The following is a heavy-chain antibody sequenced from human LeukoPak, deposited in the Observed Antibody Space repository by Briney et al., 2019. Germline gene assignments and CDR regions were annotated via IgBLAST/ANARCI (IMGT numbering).Heavy chain of an antibody. V-gene: IGHV4-34*01. CDR1: GGSLSGYY. D-gene: IGHD4-17*01. Sequence: SETLSLTCAVYGGSLSGYYWSWIRQPPGKGLEWIGEINHSGRTNYNPSLKSRVTISVDTSKNQFSLNLSSVTAADTAVYYCARGCRTTVTTKKVWFDPWGQGALVTLSS. CDR3: ARGCRTTVTTKKVWFDP. CDR2: INHSGRT. J-gene: IGHJ5*02.